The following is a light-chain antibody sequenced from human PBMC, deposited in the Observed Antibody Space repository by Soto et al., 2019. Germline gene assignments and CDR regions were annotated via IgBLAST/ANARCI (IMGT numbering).Light chain of an antibody. CDR3: QQFRNWPWT. J-gene: IGKJ1*01. V-gene: IGKV3D-15*01. Sequence: EIVLTQSPGTLSVSPGDRVTLSCRASQSISINLAWYQHKPGQAPRLLIHAGSTRATGIPARISGSGAGTEFTRTISSLQSEDFAVYYCQQFRNWPWTFGQGTKVEV. CDR1: QSISIN. CDR2: AGS.